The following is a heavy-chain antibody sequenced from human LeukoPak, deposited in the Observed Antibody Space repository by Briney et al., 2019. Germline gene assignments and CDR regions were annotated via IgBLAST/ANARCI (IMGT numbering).Heavy chain of an antibody. J-gene: IGHJ6*02. CDR3: AKDTATGIAAAGFRDGMDV. CDR2: ISWNSGSI. Sequence: PGGSLRLSCAASGFTFDDYAMHWVRQAPGKGLEWVSGISWNSGSIGYADSVKGRFTISRDNAKNSLYLQMNSLRAEDTALYYCAKDTATGIAAAGFRDGMDVWGLGTTVTVSS. CDR1: GFTFDDYA. V-gene: IGHV3-9*01. D-gene: IGHD6-13*01.